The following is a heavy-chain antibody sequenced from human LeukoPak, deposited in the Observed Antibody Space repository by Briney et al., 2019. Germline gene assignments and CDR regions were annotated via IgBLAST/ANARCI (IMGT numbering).Heavy chain of an antibody. Sequence: GGSLRLSCAASGFTFSSYRMNWVRQAPGKGLEGVSSISSSSSYIYYADSVKGRFTISRDNAKNSLYLQMNSLRAEDTAVYYCASPKLGYSYGFFDYWGQGTLVTASS. CDR1: GFTFSSYR. V-gene: IGHV3-21*01. CDR2: ISSSSSYI. J-gene: IGHJ4*02. D-gene: IGHD5-18*01. CDR3: ASPKLGYSYGFFDY.